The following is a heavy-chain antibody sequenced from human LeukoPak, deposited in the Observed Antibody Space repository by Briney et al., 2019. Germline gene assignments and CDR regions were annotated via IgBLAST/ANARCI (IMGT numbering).Heavy chain of an antibody. J-gene: IGHJ4*02. CDR2: IYYSGST. CDR1: GGSVSSGSYY. CDR3: ARANSGLDY. V-gene: IGHV4-61*01. Sequence: SETLSLTCTVSGGSVSSGSYYWSWIRQPPGKGLEWIGYIYYSGSTNYNPSLKSRVTISVDTSRNQFSLKLSSVTAADTAVYYWARANSGLDYWGQGAQVTVSS. D-gene: IGHD2-21*01.